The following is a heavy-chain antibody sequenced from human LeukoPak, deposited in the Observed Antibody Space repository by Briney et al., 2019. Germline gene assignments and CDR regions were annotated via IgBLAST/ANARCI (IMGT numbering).Heavy chain of an antibody. V-gene: IGHV3-21*01. Sequence: PGGSLRLSCAASGFTFSSYSMNWVRQAPGKGLEWVSSISSSSSYIYYADSVKGRFTISRDNAKNSLYLQMNSLRAEDTAVYYRARDNRITMVRGVMPDDWYFDLWGRGTLVTVSS. CDR2: ISSSSSYI. CDR1: GFTFSSYS. CDR3: ARDNRITMVRGVMPDDWYFDL. D-gene: IGHD3-10*01. J-gene: IGHJ2*01.